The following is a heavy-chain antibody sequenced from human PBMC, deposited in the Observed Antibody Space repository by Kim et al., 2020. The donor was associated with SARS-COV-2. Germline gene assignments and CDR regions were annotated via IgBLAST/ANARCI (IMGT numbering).Heavy chain of an antibody. D-gene: IGHD4-17*01. CDR3: ARDLQTIYGDYGAFDY. CDR2: ISSSSSYI. J-gene: IGHJ4*02. V-gene: IGHV3-21*01. Sequence: GGSLRLSCAASGFTFSSYSMNWVRQAPGKGLEWVSSISSSSSYIYYADSVKGRFTISRDNAKNSLYLQMNSLRAEDTAVYYCARDLQTIYGDYGAFDYWGQGTLVTVSS. CDR1: GFTFSSYS.